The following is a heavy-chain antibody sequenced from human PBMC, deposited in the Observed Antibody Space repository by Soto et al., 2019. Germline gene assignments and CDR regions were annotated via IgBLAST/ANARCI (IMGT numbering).Heavy chain of an antibody. CDR2: IHPSGST. Sequence: QVQLQQWGAGLLKPSETLSLTCAFSGGSLSDYYWPWIRQSPGKGLEWIGEIHPSGSTYYNPSLRSRVTISVDTSKNQFSLKLTSLTAADTAIYYCARGRDEYKLGNVWGHGTTVTVSS. CDR3: ARGRDEYKLGNV. J-gene: IGHJ6*02. V-gene: IGHV4-34*01. CDR1: GGSLSDYY. D-gene: IGHD1-1*01.